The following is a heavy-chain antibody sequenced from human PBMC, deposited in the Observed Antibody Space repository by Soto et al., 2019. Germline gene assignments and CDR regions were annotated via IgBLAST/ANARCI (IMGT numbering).Heavy chain of an antibody. CDR2: IWYDGSNK. CDR1: GFTFSSYG. Sequence: QVQLVESGGGLVQPGRSLRLSCAASGFTFSSYGMHWVRQAPGKGLEWVAVIWYDGSNKYYADSVKGRFTISRDNSKNTLYLQMNSLRAEDTAVYYCARDSREQISRYKLRYFELWGRGTLVTVSS. J-gene: IGHJ2*01. V-gene: IGHV3-33*01. CDR3: ARDSREQISRYKLRYFEL. D-gene: IGHD1-1*01.